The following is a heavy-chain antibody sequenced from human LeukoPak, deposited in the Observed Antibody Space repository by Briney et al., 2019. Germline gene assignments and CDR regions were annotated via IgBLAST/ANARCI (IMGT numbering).Heavy chain of an antibody. CDR3: AKDAYGSGSYSYYNWFDP. CDR1: GFSFSRYG. D-gene: IGHD3-10*01. CDR2: VSFEGSNK. Sequence: GGSLRLSCAASGFSFSRYGMHWVRQAPGKGLEWVAVVSFEGSNKYYADSVKGRFTISRDNSKNTLYLQMNSLRAEDTAVYYCAKDAYGSGSYSYYNWFDPWGQGTLVTVSS. V-gene: IGHV3-30*18. J-gene: IGHJ5*02.